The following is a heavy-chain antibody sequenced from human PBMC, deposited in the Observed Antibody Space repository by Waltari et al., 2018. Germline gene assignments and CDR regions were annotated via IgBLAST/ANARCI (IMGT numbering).Heavy chain of an antibody. CDR1: GNTFTGHY. J-gene: IGHJ5*01. CDR2: INPNSGGT. CDR3: AKGQEHYYDNSGSFVS. V-gene: IGHV1-2*06. D-gene: IGHD3-22*01. Sequence: QVQLVQRGAEVQKPGASVKVSFKASGNTFTGHYIPWVRQAPGQGLEWMGRINPNSGGTNYAQKFQGRVTMTRDTSINTAYMELSRLRPDDTAVYYCAKGQEHYYDNSGSFVSWGQGTLVTVSS.